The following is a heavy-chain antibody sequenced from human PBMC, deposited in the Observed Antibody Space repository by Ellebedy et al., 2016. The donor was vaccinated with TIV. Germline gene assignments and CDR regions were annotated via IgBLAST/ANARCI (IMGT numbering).Heavy chain of an antibody. CDR1: GASIGSRNDY. V-gene: IGHV4-39*07. CDR3: ARAHTYLDSRNFYLDYFDH. J-gene: IGHJ4*02. Sequence: SETLSLTXTVSGASIGSRNDYWGWVRQPPGKGLEWIGSLYYSETTYYNPSLKSRVTISLDTSRNQVSLSLNFVTAADTAVYYCARAHTYLDSRNFYLDYFDHWGQGTLVTVSS. CDR2: LYYSETT. D-gene: IGHD3-22*01.